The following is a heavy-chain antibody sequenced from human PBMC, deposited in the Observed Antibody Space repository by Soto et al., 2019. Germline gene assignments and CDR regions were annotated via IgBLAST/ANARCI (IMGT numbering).Heavy chain of an antibody. D-gene: IGHD3-10*01. J-gene: IGHJ6*02. V-gene: IGHV3-9*01. CDR1: GFTFDDYA. CDR3: AKAAITMVRGVISYYGMDV. CDR2: ISWNSGSI. Sequence: EVQLVESGGGLVQPGRSLRLSCAASGFTFDDYAMHWVRQAPGKGLEWVSGISWNSGSIGYADSVKGRFTISRDNAKNFLYLQMNSLRAETTALYYCAKAAITMVRGVISYYGMDVWGQRTTVTVSS.